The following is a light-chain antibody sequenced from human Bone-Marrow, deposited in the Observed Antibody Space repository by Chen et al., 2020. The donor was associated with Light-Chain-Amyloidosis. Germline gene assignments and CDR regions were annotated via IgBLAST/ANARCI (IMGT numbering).Light chain of an antibody. CDR3: QQYGTSPLT. CDR1: QTISSNY. Sequence: IVLTQSPGTLSLSPGEGANLSCRASQTISSNYLTWYQQKFGQAPRLLIYGSSSRATGIPDRFTGSGSGTDFTLTINRLEPEDFAMYYCQQYGTSPLTVGGGIKVEIK. CDR2: GSS. V-gene: IGKV3-20*01. J-gene: IGKJ4*01.